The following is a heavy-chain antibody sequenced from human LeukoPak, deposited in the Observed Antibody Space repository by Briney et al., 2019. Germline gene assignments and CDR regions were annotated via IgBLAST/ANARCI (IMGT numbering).Heavy chain of an antibody. CDR1: SFTFSSYV. CDR2: ISGSGGST. CDR3: AKGILRVGASPFVY. J-gene: IGHJ4*02. V-gene: IGHV3-23*01. D-gene: IGHD1-26*01. Sequence: GGSLRLSCGASSFTFSSYVMSWVRQAPGKGLEWVSAISGSGGSTYYADSVKGRFTISRDNSKNTLYLQMNSLRAEDTAVYYCAKGILRVGASPFVYWGQGTLVTVSS.